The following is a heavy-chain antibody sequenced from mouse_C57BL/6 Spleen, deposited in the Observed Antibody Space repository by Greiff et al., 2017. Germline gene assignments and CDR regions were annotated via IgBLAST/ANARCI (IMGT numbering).Heavy chain of an antibody. V-gene: IGHV5-9*01. D-gene: IGHD1-1*01. J-gene: IGHJ1*03. CDR3: ARHGSSPRYFDV. CDR2: ISGGGGNT. CDR1: GFTFSSYT. Sequence: EVKLMESGGGLVKPGGSLKLSCAASGFTFSSYTMSWVRQTPEKRLEWVATISGGGGNTYYPDSVKGRFTIARDNAKNTLYLQMSSLGSEDTALYYCARHGSSPRYFDVWGTGTTVTVSS.